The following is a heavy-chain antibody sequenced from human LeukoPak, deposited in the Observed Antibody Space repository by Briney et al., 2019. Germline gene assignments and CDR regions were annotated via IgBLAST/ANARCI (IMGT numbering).Heavy chain of an antibody. Sequence: PGGSLRLSCAASGFTFSSYEMNWVRQAPGKGLEWVSYISSSGSTIYYADPVKGRFTISRDNAKNSLYLQMNSLRAEDTAVYYCARDNYDSSGYYFDWGQGTLVTVSS. D-gene: IGHD3-22*01. CDR1: GFTFSSYE. J-gene: IGHJ4*02. CDR3: ARDNYDSSGYYFD. V-gene: IGHV3-48*03. CDR2: ISSSGSTI.